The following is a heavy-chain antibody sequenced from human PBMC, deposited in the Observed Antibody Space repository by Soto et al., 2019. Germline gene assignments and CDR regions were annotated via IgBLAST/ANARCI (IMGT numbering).Heavy chain of an antibody. V-gene: IGHV1-18*01. CDR2: ISAYNGNT. J-gene: IGHJ6*03. Sequence: QVQLVQSGAEVKKPGASVKVSCKASGYTFTSYGISWVRQAPGQGLEWMGWISAYNGNTNYAQKLQGRVTMTTDTSTSTAYMELRSMRSDDTAVYYCARDGYSSGWYASYDYYYMDVWGKGTTVTVSS. D-gene: IGHD6-19*01. CDR3: ARDGYSSGWYASYDYYYMDV. CDR1: GYTFTSYG.